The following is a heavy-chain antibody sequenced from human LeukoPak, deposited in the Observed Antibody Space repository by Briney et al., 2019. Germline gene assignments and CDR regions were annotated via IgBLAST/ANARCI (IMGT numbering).Heavy chain of an antibody. Sequence: GSLRLSCAASGFTFSSYSMNWVRQAPGKGLEWIGEINHSGSTKYNPSLKSRVTISVDTSKNQFSLKLSSVTAADTAVYYCARRYCSGGSCSFDYWGQGTLVTVSS. CDR2: INHSGST. CDR1: GFTFSSYS. D-gene: IGHD2-15*01. J-gene: IGHJ4*02. V-gene: IGHV4-34*01. CDR3: ARRYCSGGSCSFDY.